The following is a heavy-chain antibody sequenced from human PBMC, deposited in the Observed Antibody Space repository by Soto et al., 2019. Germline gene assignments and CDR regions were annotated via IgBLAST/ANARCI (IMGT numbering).Heavy chain of an antibody. CDR1: EFTFSSYA. J-gene: IGHJ2*01. V-gene: IGHV3-30-3*01. CDR2: ISYDGGNK. D-gene: IGHD1-1*01. Sequence: GGSLRLSCAASEFTFSSYAIHWVRQAPGKGLEWVAVISYDGGNKYYADSVKGRFTISRDNSKNTLYLQMNSLRAEDTAVYYCARDGIDWYFDLWGRGTLVTVSS. CDR3: ARDGIDWYFDL.